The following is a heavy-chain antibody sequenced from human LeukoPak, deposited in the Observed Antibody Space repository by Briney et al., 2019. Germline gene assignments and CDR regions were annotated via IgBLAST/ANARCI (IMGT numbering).Heavy chain of an antibody. CDR2: INPNSGGT. V-gene: IGHV1-2*02. Sequence: ASVKVSCKASVYTFIAYYIHWVRQTPGQGLEWMGWINPNSGGTNYAQKFQGRVTMTRDTSISTAYMELSRLRSDDTTVYYCERCDSGSYYLLVYWGQGTLVTVSS. CDR3: ERCDSGSYYLLVY. J-gene: IGHJ4*02. D-gene: IGHD1-26*01. CDR1: VYTFIAYY.